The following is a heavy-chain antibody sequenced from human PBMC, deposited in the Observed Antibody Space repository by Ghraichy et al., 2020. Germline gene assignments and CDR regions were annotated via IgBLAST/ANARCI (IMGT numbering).Heavy chain of an antibody. D-gene: IGHD6-13*01. CDR1: GYTFTSYG. CDR3: ARARQQLVPYNWFDP. V-gene: IGHV1-18*04. J-gene: IGHJ5*02. CDR2: VSAYNGNT. Sequence: ASVKVSCKASGYTFTSYGISWVRQAPGQGLEWMGWVSAYNGNTNYAQKLQGRVTMTTDTSTSTAYMELRSLRSDDTAVYYCARARQQLVPYNWFDPWGQGTLVTVSS.